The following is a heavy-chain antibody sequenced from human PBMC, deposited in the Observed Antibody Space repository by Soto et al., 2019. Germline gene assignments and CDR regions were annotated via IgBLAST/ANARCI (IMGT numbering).Heavy chain of an antibody. D-gene: IGHD2-15*01. Sequence: SVKVSCKASGGTFNSYGLTWVRQAPGQGLEWMGRIVPIFGTANYAQKFQGRVTITADKSTRTAYMELSNLRSEDTAVYYCARRVNGYTRFATHXWGQVTLLTVSX. V-gene: IGHV1-69*06. CDR2: IVPIFGTA. CDR3: ARRVNGYTRFATHX. CDR1: GGTFNSYG. J-gene: IGHJ4*02.